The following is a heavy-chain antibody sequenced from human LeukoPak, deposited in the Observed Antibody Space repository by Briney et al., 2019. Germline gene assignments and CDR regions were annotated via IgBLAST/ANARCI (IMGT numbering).Heavy chain of an antibody. V-gene: IGHV3-7*01. CDR2: IKQDGSEK. Sequence: ETLSLTCTVSGGSISSSSYYWGWIRQPPGKGLEWVANIKQDGSEKYYVDSVKGRFTISRDNAKNSVFLQMNSLRAEDTAVYYCARAFTICAFDIWGQGTVVTVSS. CDR3: ARAFTICAFDI. CDR1: GGSISSSSYY. J-gene: IGHJ3*02. D-gene: IGHD3-9*01.